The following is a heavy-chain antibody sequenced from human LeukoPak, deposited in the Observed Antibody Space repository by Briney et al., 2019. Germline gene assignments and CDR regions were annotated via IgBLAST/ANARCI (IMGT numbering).Heavy chain of an antibody. CDR2: IYYSGST. CDR3: ARGGSGSYYTPYYYYYMDV. Sequence: SETLSLTCTVSGVSISSYYWSWVRQPPGKGLEWVGYIYYSGSTNYNPSLKSRVTISVDTSKNQFSLKLSSVTAADTAVYYCARGGSGSYYTPYYYYYMDVWGKGTTVTVSS. J-gene: IGHJ6*03. CDR1: GVSISSYY. D-gene: IGHD3-10*01. V-gene: IGHV4-59*01.